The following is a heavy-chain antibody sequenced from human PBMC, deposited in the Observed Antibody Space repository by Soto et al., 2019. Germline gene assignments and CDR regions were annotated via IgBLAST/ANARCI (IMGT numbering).Heavy chain of an antibody. J-gene: IGHJ6*02. Sequence: GASVKVSCKASGYTFTSYGISWVRQAPGQGLEWMGWISAYNGNTNYAQKLQGRVTMTTDTSTSTAYMELRSLRSDDTAVYYCARHVILGHYYYYYGMDVWGQGTTVTVSS. V-gene: IGHV1-18*04. CDR3: ARHVILGHYYYYYGMDV. CDR2: ISAYNGNT. D-gene: IGHD2-15*01. CDR1: GYTFTSYG.